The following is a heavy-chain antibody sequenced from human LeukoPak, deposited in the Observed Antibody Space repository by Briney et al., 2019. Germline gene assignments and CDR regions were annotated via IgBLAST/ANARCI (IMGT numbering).Heavy chain of an antibody. CDR2: VSGSGTDT. V-gene: IGHV3-23*01. Sequence: PGGSLRLSCAASGFSFSSYAMSWVRQTPGKGLDWVSAVSGSGTDTFYDNSVKGRSTISRDNSKNTLYLQMNDLRAEDTAIYYCAKRKFYGSGSVFVSHAFDFWGQGTMVTVSS. CDR3: AKRKFYGSGSVFVSHAFDF. CDR1: GFSFSSYA. D-gene: IGHD3-10*01. J-gene: IGHJ3*01.